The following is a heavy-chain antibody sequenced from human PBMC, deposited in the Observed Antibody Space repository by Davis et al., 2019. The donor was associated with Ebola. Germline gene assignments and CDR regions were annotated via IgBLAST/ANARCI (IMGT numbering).Heavy chain of an antibody. CDR2: IYSGGST. Sequence: PGGSLRLSCAASGFIVRNKYMTWVRQGPGKGLEWVSHIYSGGSTYYADSVEGRFTISRDNSKNTLYLQMNSLRAEDTAVYYCAKDTDSSGYYHNHFDYWGQGTLDTVSS. V-gene: IGHV3-53*05. J-gene: IGHJ4*02. D-gene: IGHD3-22*01. CDR3: AKDTDSSGYYHNHFDY. CDR1: GFIVRNKY.